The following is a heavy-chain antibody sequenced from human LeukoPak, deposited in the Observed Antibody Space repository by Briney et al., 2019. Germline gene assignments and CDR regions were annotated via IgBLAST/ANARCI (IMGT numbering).Heavy chain of an antibody. CDR3: ARVVDHDYGDYYLDY. CDR1: GFTFSTYA. J-gene: IGHJ4*02. CDR2: ISGTGGST. V-gene: IGHV3-23*01. D-gene: IGHD4-17*01. Sequence: QAGGSLRLSCAASGFTFSTYAMTWVRQAPGKGLEWVSLISGTGGSTYYADSVKGRFTISRDNSKNTLYLQMNSLRAEDTAVYYCARVVDHDYGDYYLDYWGQGTLVTVSS.